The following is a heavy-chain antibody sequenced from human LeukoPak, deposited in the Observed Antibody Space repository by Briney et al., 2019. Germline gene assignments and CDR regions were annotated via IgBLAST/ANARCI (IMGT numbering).Heavy chain of an antibody. Sequence: GESPKISCKGSGYSFTSYWIGWVRQMPGKGLEWMGIIYPGDSDTRYSPSFQGQVTISADKSISTAYLQWSSLKASDTAMYYCARQISILSSSWEDYYMDVWGKGTTVTVSS. J-gene: IGHJ6*03. CDR1: GYSFTSYW. CDR3: ARQISILSSSWEDYYMDV. D-gene: IGHD6-13*01. CDR2: IYPGDSDT. V-gene: IGHV5-51*01.